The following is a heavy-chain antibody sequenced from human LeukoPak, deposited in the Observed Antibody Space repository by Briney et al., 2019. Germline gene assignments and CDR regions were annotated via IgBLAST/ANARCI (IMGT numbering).Heavy chain of an antibody. CDR2: ISNTANYI. D-gene: IGHD2-21*02. V-gene: IGHV3-21*01. CDR3: ARVTWYFDL. J-gene: IGHJ2*01. CDR1: GFTFSSYS. Sequence: GGSLRLSCAVSGFTFSSYSFNWVRQAPGRGLQWVSSISNTANYIYYADSVKGRFTISRDNAKNSLYLQMNSLRAEDTAVYYCARVTWYFDLWGRGTLVTVSS.